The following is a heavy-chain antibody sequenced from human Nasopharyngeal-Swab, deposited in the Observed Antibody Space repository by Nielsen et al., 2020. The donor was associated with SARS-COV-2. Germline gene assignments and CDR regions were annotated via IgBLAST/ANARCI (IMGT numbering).Heavy chain of an antibody. Sequence: GESLKISCKGSGYSFTSYWIGWVRQMPGKGLEWMGIIYPGDSDTRYSPSFQGQVTISADKSISTAYLQWSSLKASDTAMYYCARRVGYCSGGSCYFHYWGQGTLVTVPS. D-gene: IGHD2-15*01. V-gene: IGHV5-51*01. CDR3: ARRVGYCSGGSCYFHY. CDR1: GYSFTSYW. CDR2: IYPGDSDT. J-gene: IGHJ4*02.